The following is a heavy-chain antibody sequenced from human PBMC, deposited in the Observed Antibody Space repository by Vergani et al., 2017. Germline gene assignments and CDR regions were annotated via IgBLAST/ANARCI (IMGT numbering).Heavy chain of an antibody. Sequence: QLQLQESGPGLVKPSETLSLTCTVSGGSISSSSYYWGWIRQPPGKGLEWIGSIYYSGSTYYNPSLKSRVTISVDTSKNQLSLKLSSVTAADTAVYYCARDMGSGSSYYYYYYGMDVWGQGTTVTVSS. CDR2: IYYSGST. D-gene: IGHD3-10*01. J-gene: IGHJ6*02. CDR3: ARDMGSGSSYYYYYYGMDV. CDR1: GGSISSSSYY. V-gene: IGHV4-39*07.